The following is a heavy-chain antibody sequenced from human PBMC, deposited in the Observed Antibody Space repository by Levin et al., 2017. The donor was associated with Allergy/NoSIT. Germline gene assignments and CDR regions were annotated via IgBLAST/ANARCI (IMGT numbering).Heavy chain of an antibody. Sequence: GGSLRLSCAASGFTFSSYSMNWVRQAPGKGLEWVSSISSSSSYIYYADSVKGRFTISRDNAKNSLYLQMNSLRAEDTAVYYCARDRAGSYYNQDYWGQGTLVTVSS. D-gene: IGHD1-26*01. V-gene: IGHV3-21*01. J-gene: IGHJ4*02. CDR2: ISSSSSYI. CDR3: ARDRAGSYYNQDY. CDR1: GFTFSSYS.